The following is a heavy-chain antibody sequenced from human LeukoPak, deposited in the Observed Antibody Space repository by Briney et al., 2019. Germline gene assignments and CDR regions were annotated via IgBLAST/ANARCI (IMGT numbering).Heavy chain of an antibody. CDR1: GFTFSSYA. V-gene: IGHV3-23*01. CDR3: AKDRVFTVTGFDY. D-gene: IGHD4-17*01. J-gene: IGHJ4*02. Sequence: GGSLRLSCAASGFTFSSYAMSWVRQAPGKGLERVSAISGSGGSTYYADSVKGRFTISRDNSKNTLYLQMNSLRAEDTAVYYCAKDRVFTVTGFDYWGQGTLVTVSS. CDR2: ISGSGGST.